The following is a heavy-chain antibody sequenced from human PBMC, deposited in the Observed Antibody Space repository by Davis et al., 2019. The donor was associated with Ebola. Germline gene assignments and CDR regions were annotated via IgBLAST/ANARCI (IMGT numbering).Heavy chain of an antibody. D-gene: IGHD4-17*01. CDR3: ARNNYGDYNPYWYFDL. J-gene: IGHJ2*01. Sequence: PSETLSLTCTVSGGSISSSSYYWGWIRQPPGKGLEWIGSIYYSGTTYYNPSLKSRVTISVDTSKNQFSLKLTSVTAADTAVYYCARNNYGDYNPYWYFDLWGRGTLVTVSS. CDR1: GGSISSSSYY. CDR2: IYYSGTT. V-gene: IGHV4-39*01.